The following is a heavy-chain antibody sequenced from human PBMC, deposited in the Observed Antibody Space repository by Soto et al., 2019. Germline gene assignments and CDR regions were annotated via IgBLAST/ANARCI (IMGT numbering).Heavy chain of an antibody. V-gene: IGHV4-30-2*01. CDR2: IYHTGNT. J-gene: IGHJ5*02. CDR1: GGSISNGGYS. D-gene: IGHD6-13*01. CDR3: ARGDVGYPDSKNLFDP. Sequence: PSETLSLTCAVSGGSISNGGYSWSWIRQPPGKGLEWIGYIYHTGNTYYNPSLKSRVTISVDRSKNQFSLNLSSVTAADTAVYYCARGDVGYPDSKNLFDPWGQGILVTVSS.